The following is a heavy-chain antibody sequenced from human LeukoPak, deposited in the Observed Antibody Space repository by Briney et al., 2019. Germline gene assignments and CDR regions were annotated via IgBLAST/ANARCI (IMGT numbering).Heavy chain of an antibody. Sequence: SVKVSCKASGGTFRSYAISWVRQAPGQGLEWMGGIIPIFGTANYAQKFQGRVTITTDESTSTAYMELSSLRSEDTAVYYCGRGVYYKIDNWFDPWGQGTLVTVSS. J-gene: IGHJ5*02. V-gene: IGHV1-69*05. CDR2: IIPIFGTA. CDR3: GRGVYYKIDNWFDP. D-gene: IGHD6-6*01. CDR1: GGTFRSYA.